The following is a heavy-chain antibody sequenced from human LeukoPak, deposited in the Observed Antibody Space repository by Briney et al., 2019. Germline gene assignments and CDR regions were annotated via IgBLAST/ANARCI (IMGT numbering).Heavy chain of an antibody. CDR2: IIPILGTA. J-gene: IGHJ6*02. D-gene: IGHD4-23*01. CDR1: GGTFSSYA. V-gene: IGHV1-69*13. CDR3: ASLNSIPYYYYGMDV. Sequence: SVKVSCKASGGTFSSYAISWVRQAPGQGLGWMGGIIPILGTANYAQKFQGRVTITADESTSTAYMELSSLRSEDTAVYYCASLNSIPYYYYGMDVWGQGTTVTVSS.